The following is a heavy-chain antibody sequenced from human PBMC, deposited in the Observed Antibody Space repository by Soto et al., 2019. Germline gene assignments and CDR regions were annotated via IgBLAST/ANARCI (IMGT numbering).Heavy chain of an antibody. D-gene: IGHD3-22*01. CDR3: AREFSRGYYDSSGYRGSSGMDV. J-gene: IGHJ6*02. Sequence: GGSLRLSCAASGFTFSSYDMHWVRQATGKGLEWVSAIGTAGDTYCPGSVKGRFTISRENAKNSLYLQMNSLRAEDTAVYYCAREFSRGYYDSSGYRGSSGMDVWGQRTTVTVSS. V-gene: IGHV3-13*01. CDR1: GFTFSSYD. CDR2: IGTAGDT.